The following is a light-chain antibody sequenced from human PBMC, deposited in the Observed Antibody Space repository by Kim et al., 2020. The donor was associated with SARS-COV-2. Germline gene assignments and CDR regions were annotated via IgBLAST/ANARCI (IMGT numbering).Light chain of an antibody. CDR2: GAS. CDR1: QDITKY. J-gene: IGKJ5*01. CDR3: QQYDNLPT. Sequence: FTSVGDRVTITCPASQDITKYLNWYQPKPGKAPKLLIYGASNLEAGVSSRFSGGGSGTDFTLTITSLQPEDIATYYCQQYDNLPTFGQGTRLEIK. V-gene: IGKV1-33*01.